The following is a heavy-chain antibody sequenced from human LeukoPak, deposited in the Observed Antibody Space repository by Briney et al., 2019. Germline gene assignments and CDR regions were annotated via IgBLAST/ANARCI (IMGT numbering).Heavy chain of an antibody. CDR1: GFTFSSYA. J-gene: IGHJ4*02. CDR2: ISGSGGST. Sequence: PGGSLRLSCAASGFTFSSYAMSWVRQAPGKGLEWFSAISGSGGSTYYADSVKGRFTISRDNPKNTLYLQMNSLRAEDTAVYYCAKHVVGIEGYFDYWDQGTLVTVSS. D-gene: IGHD1-26*01. V-gene: IGHV3-23*01. CDR3: AKHVVGIEGYFDY.